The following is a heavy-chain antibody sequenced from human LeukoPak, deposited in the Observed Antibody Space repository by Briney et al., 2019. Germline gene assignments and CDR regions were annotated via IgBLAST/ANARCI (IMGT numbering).Heavy chain of an antibody. CDR3: ARVAYSSGWYVVYFDY. J-gene: IGHJ4*02. CDR1: GYTFTGYY. Sequence: ASVKVSCKASGYTFTGYYMHWVRQAPGQGLEWMGWINPNSGGTNYAQKFQGRVTMTRDTSISTAYMELSRLRSDDTAVYYCARVAYSSGWYVVYFDYWGQGTLVTVSS. V-gene: IGHV1-2*02. D-gene: IGHD6-19*01. CDR2: INPNSGGT.